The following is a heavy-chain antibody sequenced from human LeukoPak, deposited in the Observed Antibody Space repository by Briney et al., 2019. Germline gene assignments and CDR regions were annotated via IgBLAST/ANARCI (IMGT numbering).Heavy chain of an antibody. J-gene: IGHJ4*02. CDR2: KHYSGST. CDR3: ARVPLAQGQFEY. CDR1: GGSISGNS. V-gene: IGHV4-59*01. Sequence: PETLSLTCTVSGGSISGNSWSWIRQSPGKGLEWIGYKHYSGSTNYNPSLKSRVTISVDTSKNQLSLNLSSLTAADTAVYYCARVPLAQGQFEYWGQGTLVTVSS.